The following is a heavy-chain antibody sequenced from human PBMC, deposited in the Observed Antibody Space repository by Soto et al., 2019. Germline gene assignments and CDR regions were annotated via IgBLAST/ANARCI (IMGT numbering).Heavy chain of an antibody. CDR2: IYSGGST. Sequence: GGSLRLSCAASGFTVSSNYMSWVRQAPGKGLEWVSVIYSGGSTYYADSVKGRFTISRHNSKNTLYLQMNSLRAEDTAVYYCARGPYTYYDFWGAAFDIWGQGTMVTVSS. D-gene: IGHD3-3*01. CDR3: ARGPYTYYDFWGAAFDI. CDR1: GFTVSSNY. J-gene: IGHJ3*02. V-gene: IGHV3-53*04.